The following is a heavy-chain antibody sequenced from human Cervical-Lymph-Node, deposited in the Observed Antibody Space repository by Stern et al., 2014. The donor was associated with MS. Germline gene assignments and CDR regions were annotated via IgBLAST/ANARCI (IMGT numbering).Heavy chain of an antibody. CDR3: AGALNAWRAVFDF. Sequence: QLQLQESGPGLVKPSETLSLTCTVSGGSIGNYYWSWIRQTPQKGLEWIGYLYDGGKTTYNPSLKSRVTISADTSRGQLSLHLKFVTAADTAVYYCAGALNAWRAVFDFWGQGAQVIVSS. D-gene: IGHD6-19*01. CDR1: GGSIGNYY. J-gene: IGHJ4*02. V-gene: IGHV4-59*12. CDR2: LYDGGKT.